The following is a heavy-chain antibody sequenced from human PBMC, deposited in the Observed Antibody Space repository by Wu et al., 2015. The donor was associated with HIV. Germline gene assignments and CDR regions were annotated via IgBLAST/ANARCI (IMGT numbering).Heavy chain of an antibody. CDR1: GGTFSSYA. V-gene: IGHV1-69*13. Sequence: QVQLVQSGAEVKKPGSSVKVSCKASGGTFSSYAISWVRQAPGQGLEWMGRIIPIFGTANYAQKFQGRVTITADESTSTAYMELSSLRSEDSAVYYCAASVVVVAATLGDFDYWGQGTLVTVSS. J-gene: IGHJ4*02. D-gene: IGHD2-15*01. CDR2: IIPIFGTA. CDR3: AASVVVVAATLGDFDY.